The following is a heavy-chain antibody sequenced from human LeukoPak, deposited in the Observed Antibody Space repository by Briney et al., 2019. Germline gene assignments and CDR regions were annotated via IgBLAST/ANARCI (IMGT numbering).Heavy chain of an antibody. CDR3: ARHYGDHRPRHFDY. J-gene: IGHJ4*02. V-gene: IGHV4-59*08. CDR2: IYYSGST. CDR1: GGSISSYY. Sequence: SETLSLTCTVSGGSISSYYWSWIRQPPGKGLEWIGYIYYSGSTNYSPSLKSRVTISVDTSKNQFSLKLSSVTAADTAVYYCARHYGDHRPRHFDYWGQGTLVTVSS. D-gene: IGHD4-17*01.